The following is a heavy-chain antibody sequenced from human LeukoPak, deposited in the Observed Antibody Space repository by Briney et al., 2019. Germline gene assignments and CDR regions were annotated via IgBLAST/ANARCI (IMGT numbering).Heavy chain of an antibody. V-gene: IGHV4-39*01. CDR1: GGSMASSSSY. J-gene: IGHJ5*02. Sequence: PSETLPLTCIVSGGSMASSSSYWGWIRQPPGKGLEWIGTIHYSGNTYYNPSLKNRVTISVDTSKNQFSLKLSSVTAADTSVYYCGRQGDTRSWHSLDWFDPWGQGALVTVSS. D-gene: IGHD6-13*01. CDR3: GRQGDTRSWHSLDWFDP. CDR2: IHYSGNT.